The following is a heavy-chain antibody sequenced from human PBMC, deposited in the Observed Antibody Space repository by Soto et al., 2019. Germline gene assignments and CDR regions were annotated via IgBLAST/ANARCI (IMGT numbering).Heavy chain of an antibody. CDR1: GYSFTSYW. CDR3: AAPKQLSMGYYYGMDV. V-gene: IGHV5-10-1*01. Sequence: GESLKISCKGSGYSFTSYWISWVRQMPGKGLEWMGRVDPSDSYTNYSPSFQGHVTISADKSISTAYLQWSSLKASDTAMYYCAAPKQLSMGYYYGMDVWGQGTTVTVSS. J-gene: IGHJ6*02. D-gene: IGHD2-2*01. CDR2: VDPSDSYT.